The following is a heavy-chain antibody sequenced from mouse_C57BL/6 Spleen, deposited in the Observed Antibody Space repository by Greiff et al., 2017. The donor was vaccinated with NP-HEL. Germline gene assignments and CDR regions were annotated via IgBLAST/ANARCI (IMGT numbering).Heavy chain of an antibody. CDR2: ISSGGSYT. CDR3: ARHKDYYGSGYFDY. CDR1: GFTFSSYG. D-gene: IGHD1-1*01. J-gene: IGHJ2*01. V-gene: IGHV5-6*01. Sequence: DVQLVESGGDLVKPGGSLKLSCAASGFTFSSYGMSWVRQTPDKRLEWVATISSGGSYTYYPDSVKGRFTISRDNAKNTLYLQMSSLKSEDTAMYYCARHKDYYGSGYFDYWGQGTTLSVSS.